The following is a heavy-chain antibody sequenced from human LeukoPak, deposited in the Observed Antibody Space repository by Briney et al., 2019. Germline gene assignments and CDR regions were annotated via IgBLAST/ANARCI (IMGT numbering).Heavy chain of an antibody. D-gene: IGHD1-26*01. J-gene: IGHJ4*02. CDR3: ASGSGSYRYFDY. V-gene: IGHV5-51*01. CDR1: GYSFTSYW. CDR2: IYPAHSDP. Sequence: GGSLKISCKGSGYSFTSYWIGWGRQRPGKGLEGIVLIYPAHSDPRSSPSFHGQVTISADKSISTPYLQWSSLKASDTAMYYCASGSGSYRYFDYWGQGTLVTVSS.